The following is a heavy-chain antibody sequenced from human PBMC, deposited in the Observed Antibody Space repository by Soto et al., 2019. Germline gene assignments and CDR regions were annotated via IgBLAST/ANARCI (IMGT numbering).Heavy chain of an antibody. CDR2: MNPNSGNT. J-gene: IGHJ4*02. Sequence: EASVKVSCKASGYTFTSYDINWVRQATGQGLEWMGWMNPNSGNTGYAQKFQGRVTMTRNTSISTAYMELSSLRSEDTAVYYCALPYCTNGVCYTNYFDYWGQGTLVTVSS. V-gene: IGHV1-8*01. CDR1: GYTFTSYD. D-gene: IGHD2-8*01. CDR3: ALPYCTNGVCYTNYFDY.